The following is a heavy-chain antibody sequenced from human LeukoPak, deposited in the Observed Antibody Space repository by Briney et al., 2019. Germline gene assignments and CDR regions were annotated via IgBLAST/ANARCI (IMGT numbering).Heavy chain of an antibody. V-gene: IGHV3-11*01. CDR1: GFSFSDYY. Sequence: GGSLRLSCAASGFSFSDYYMSWIRQAPGKGLEWVSYISSSGSTIYYADSVKGRFTISRDNAKNSLYLQMNSLRAEDTAVYYCARIADSEAFDIWGQGTMVTVSS. D-gene: IGHD2-15*01. CDR3: ARIADSEAFDI. J-gene: IGHJ3*02. CDR2: ISSSGSTI.